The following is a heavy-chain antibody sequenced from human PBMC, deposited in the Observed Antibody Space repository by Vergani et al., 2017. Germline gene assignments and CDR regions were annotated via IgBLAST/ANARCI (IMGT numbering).Heavy chain of an antibody. CDR1: NDSVSNTFYY. D-gene: IGHD1-26*01. J-gene: IGHJ5*02. Sequence: QVQLQESGPGLVKPSETLSLTCTVSNDSVSNTFYYWGWIRQTPGKGLEWIGSIYYSGSTYYNPSLESRVTMSVDTSKSQFSLKLSSVTAADTAVYYCTRHLAVVGANNSFDPWGQGTLVTVSS. CDR2: IYYSGST. V-gene: IGHV4-39*01. CDR3: TRHLAVVGANNSFDP.